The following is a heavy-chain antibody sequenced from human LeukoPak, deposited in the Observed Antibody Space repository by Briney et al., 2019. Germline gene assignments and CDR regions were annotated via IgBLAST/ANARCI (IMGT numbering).Heavy chain of an antibody. CDR2: ISTNGGTT. CDR1: GFSFSTFA. CDR3: ARDSDYGDYFFDY. D-gene: IGHD4-17*01. Sequence: GGSLGLSCAASGFSFSTFAMHWVRQAPGKGLEYVSGISTNGGTTYYAKSVKGRFTISRDNSKNTLFLQMGSLRTEDMAVYYCARDSDYGDYFFDYWGQGTLVAVSS. V-gene: IGHV3-64*01. J-gene: IGHJ4*02.